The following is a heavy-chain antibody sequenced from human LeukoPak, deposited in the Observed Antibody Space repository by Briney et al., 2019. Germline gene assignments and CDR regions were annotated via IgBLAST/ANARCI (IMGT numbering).Heavy chain of an antibody. Sequence: ASVKVSCKASGDSFTEYYRNRVRQAPGQGLEWMGWINPNSGGANYAQKFQDRVTMTTDTSITTAYMELRRLTSDETAVYYCAAISKYYGDYPSPFWGQGTLVTVSS. V-gene: IGHV1-2*02. J-gene: IGHJ4*02. D-gene: IGHD4-17*01. CDR1: GDSFTEYY. CDR3: AAISKYYGDYPSPF. CDR2: INPNSGGA.